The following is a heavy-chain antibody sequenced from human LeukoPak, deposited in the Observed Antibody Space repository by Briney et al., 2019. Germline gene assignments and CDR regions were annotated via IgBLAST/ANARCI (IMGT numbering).Heavy chain of an antibody. CDR2: IYYSGST. V-gene: IGHV4-61*01. CDR3: ARDIPTIFGVVNPNWYFDL. Sequence: SETLSLACTVSGYSISSGYYWSWIRQPPGKGLEWIGYIYYSGSTNYNPSLKSRVTISVDTSKNQFSLKLSSVTAADTAVYYCARDIPTIFGVVNPNWYFDLWGRGTLVTVSS. CDR1: GYSISSGYY. D-gene: IGHD3-3*01. J-gene: IGHJ2*01.